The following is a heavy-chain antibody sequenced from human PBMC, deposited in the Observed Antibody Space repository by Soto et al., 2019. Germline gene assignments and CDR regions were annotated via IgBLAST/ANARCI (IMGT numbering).Heavy chain of an antibody. CDR3: VISSGYYYRSFDY. V-gene: IGHV3-64D*06. Sequence: TGGSLRLSCSASGFTFSNYAMHWVRQAPGKGLEYVSTISSNGDNAYYADAVKGRFTISRENSKNTLYLQMSSLRAEDTAMYYCVISSGYYYRSFDYWGQGTLVTV. CDR1: GFTFSNYA. CDR2: ISSNGDNA. J-gene: IGHJ4*02. D-gene: IGHD3-3*01.